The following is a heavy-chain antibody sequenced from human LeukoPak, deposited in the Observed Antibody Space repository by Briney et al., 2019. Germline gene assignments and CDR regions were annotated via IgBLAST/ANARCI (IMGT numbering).Heavy chain of an antibody. D-gene: IGHD3-22*01. V-gene: IGHV3-30-3*01. CDR3: ARDTTIYDSSGYYSAYYYYYGMDV. CDR2: ISYDGSNK. Sequence: GRSLRLSCAASGFTFSSYAMHWVRQAPGKGLEWVAVISYDGSNKYYADSVKGRFTISRDNSKNTLYLQMNSLRAEDTAVYYCARDTTIYDSSGYYSAYYYYYGMDVWGQGTTVTVSS. CDR1: GFTFSSYA. J-gene: IGHJ6*02.